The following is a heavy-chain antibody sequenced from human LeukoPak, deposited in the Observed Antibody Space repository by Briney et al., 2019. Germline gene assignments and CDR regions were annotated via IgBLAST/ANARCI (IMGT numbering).Heavy chain of an antibody. V-gene: IGHV1-69*05. CDR2: IIPNFCAA. Sequence: ASVTVSFTVFGGTSNSFAISWVRQAPGQGLEWMGRIIPNFCAANYAQKFRGRLTLTTGESMTTVYMQLRNPTSEDTAVYYCARGSAFDIWGQGTVVTVSS. CDR1: GGTSNSFA. J-gene: IGHJ3*02. CDR3: ARGSAFDI.